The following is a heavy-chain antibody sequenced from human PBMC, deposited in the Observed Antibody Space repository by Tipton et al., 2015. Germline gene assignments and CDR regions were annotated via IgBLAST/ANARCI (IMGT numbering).Heavy chain of an antibody. CDR1: GVTFSSYA. J-gene: IGHJ4*02. CDR2: ISNSGGTT. Sequence: SLRLSCAVSGVTFSSYAMTWVRQAPGKGLEWVSVISNSGGTTYYADSVKGRFTISRDNSKNTLCLQMNSLRAEDTAVYHCSKAVGERLVGPSGGAGLDDWGQGTLVTISS. D-gene: IGHD1-26*01. V-gene: IGHV3-23*01. CDR3: SKAVGERLVGPSGGAGLDD.